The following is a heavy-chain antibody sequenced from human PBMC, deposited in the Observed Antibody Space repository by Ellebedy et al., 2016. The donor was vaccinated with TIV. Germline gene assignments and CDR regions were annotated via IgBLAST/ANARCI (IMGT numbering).Heavy chain of an antibody. CDR2: IYYSGST. Sequence: SETLSLTXTVSGGSISSGGYYWSWIRQHPGKGLEWIGYIYYSGSTNYNPSLKSRVTISVDTSKNQFSLKLSSVTAADTAVYYCARGRDDDYGDYNYYYGMDVWGQGTTVTVSS. V-gene: IGHV4-31*03. CDR1: GGSISSGGYY. D-gene: IGHD4-17*01. J-gene: IGHJ6*02. CDR3: ARGRDDDYGDYNYYYGMDV.